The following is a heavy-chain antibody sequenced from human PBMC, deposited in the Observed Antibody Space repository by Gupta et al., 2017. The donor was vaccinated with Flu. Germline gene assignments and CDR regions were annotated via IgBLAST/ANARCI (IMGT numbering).Heavy chain of an antibody. D-gene: IGHD2-15*01. V-gene: IGHV1-69*01. CDR3: ARKGGGHCSGGTCYSFDY. Sequence: QVQLVQHGAEVKKPGSSVTVSCQASGVTFSDYAINWVRRAPGQGLEWMGGIIPVVGPTKYAQKFQGRVTITADESTNTAYLELSSLRSEDTAVYYCARKGGGHCSGGTCYSFDYWGQGTLVTVSS. J-gene: IGHJ4*02. CDR2: IIPVVGPT. CDR1: GVTFSDYA.